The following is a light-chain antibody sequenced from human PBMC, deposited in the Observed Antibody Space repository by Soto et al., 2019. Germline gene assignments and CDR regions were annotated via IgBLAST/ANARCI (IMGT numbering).Light chain of an antibody. J-gene: IGKJ4*01. V-gene: IGKV3-11*01. Sequence: EIVLTQSPATLSLSPGERATLSCRASQSVSSYLAWYQHKPGQAPRLLNYDASNRATGIPARFRGSGSGTDFTLTSSSLEPEDFAVDYDQPRSNWPSLTFGGGTKVESK. CDR3: QPRSNWPSLT. CDR2: DAS. CDR1: QSVSSY.